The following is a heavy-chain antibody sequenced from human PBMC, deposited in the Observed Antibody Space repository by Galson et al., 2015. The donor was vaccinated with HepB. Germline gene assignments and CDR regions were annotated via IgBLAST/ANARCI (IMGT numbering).Heavy chain of an antibody. CDR2: IKGDGSEK. CDR1: GFTFDSYW. CDR3: ANSTWHAFDF. J-gene: IGHJ3*01. Sequence: SLRLSCAASGFTFDSYWMTWVRQAPGKGLEWVANIKGDGSEKHYLASVKGRFTISRDNAKNSLYLQMNGLRAEDTAVYYCANSTWHAFDFWGRGTMVTVSS. V-gene: IGHV3-7*01. D-gene: IGHD6-13*01.